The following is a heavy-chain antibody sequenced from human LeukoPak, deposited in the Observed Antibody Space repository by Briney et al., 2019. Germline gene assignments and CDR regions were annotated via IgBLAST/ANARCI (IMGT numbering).Heavy chain of an antibody. CDR1: GFTFSSYW. D-gene: IGHD6-13*01. V-gene: IGHV3-74*01. CDR2: INSDGRST. Sequence: PGGSLRLSCAASGFTFSSYWMHWVRQAPGKGLVWVSRINSDGRSTNYADSVKGRFTISRDNAKNMLYLQMNSLRAEDTAVYHCARVAYSSSWYVDYWGQGTLVTVSS. J-gene: IGHJ4*02. CDR3: ARVAYSSSWYVDY.